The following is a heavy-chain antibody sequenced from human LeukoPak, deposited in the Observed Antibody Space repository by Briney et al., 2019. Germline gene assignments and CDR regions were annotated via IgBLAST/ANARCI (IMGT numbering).Heavy chain of an antibody. CDR3: ARDGYGSGKGFFDY. J-gene: IGHJ4*02. CDR2: ISAYDGNT. D-gene: IGHD3-10*01. CDR1: SYTFTDYG. Sequence: ASVKVSCRASSYTFTDYGISWVRQAPGQGLEWMGWISAYDGNTNSAQQFQGRVTMTTDTSTSTAYMELRSLKSDDTAVYYCARDGYGSGKGFFDYWGQGSLVTVSS. V-gene: IGHV1-18*01.